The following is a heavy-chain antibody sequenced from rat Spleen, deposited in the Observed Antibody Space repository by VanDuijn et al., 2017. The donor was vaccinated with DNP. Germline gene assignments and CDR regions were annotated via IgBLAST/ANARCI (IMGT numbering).Heavy chain of an antibody. J-gene: IGHJ2*01. Sequence: EVQLVESGGGLVQPGRSLKLSCAASGFTFSDYYMAWVRQAPTKGLEWVAYISSSGGTIYYRDSVKGRFTVSRDNAKNTLYLQLNSLRSEDTATYYCANVGPYGGPDYWGQGVMVTVSS. CDR3: ANVGPYGGPDY. D-gene: IGHD1-11*01. CDR1: GFTFSDYY. CDR2: ISSSGGTI. V-gene: IGHV5-25*01.